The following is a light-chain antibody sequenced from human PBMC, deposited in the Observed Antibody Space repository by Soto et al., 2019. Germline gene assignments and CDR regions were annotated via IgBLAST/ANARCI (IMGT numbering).Light chain of an antibody. Sequence: DIVLTQSPGTLSLSPGERATLSCRASQSVDSSYLAWYQQKPGQALRLLIYAVSSRATGIPDRFSGSGSGTDFTFTISRLETEDFAEDYCQQYRSSPRYSFGQGTKLEIK. J-gene: IGKJ2*03. CDR2: AVS. CDR3: QQYRSSPRYS. V-gene: IGKV3-20*01. CDR1: QSVDSSY.